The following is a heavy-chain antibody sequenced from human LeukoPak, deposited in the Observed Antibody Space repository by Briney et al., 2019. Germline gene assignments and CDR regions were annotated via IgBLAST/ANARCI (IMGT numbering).Heavy chain of an antibody. CDR3: ARDGGGSVDY. CDR1: GVTFSSYA. CDR2: IIPMFKTQ. Sequence: GASVKVSCKASGVTFSSYAMSWVRQAPGQGLEWMGGIIPMFKTQKYVQKFQDRLTITADGSTRTAYMELNSLRADDTAVYYCARDGGGSVDYWGQGTLITVSS. V-gene: IGHV1-69*13. D-gene: IGHD3-16*01. J-gene: IGHJ4*02.